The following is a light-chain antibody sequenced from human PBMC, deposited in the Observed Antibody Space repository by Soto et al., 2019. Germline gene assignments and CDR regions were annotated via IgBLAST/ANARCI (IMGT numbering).Light chain of an antibody. J-gene: IGKJ1*01. CDR3: QKYNSWLWT. Sequence: EIVMTQSPATLSVSPGERATLSCRASQSVSSNLAWYQQKPGQAPRLLIYGASTRASGIPSRFSGSGSGTDFTLTISSLQAEDFAVYYCQKYNSWLWTFGQGTKVEIK. CDR2: GAS. CDR1: QSVSSN. V-gene: IGKV3-15*01.